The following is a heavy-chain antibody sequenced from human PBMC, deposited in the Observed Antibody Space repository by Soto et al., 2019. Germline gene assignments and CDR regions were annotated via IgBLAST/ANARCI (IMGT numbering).Heavy chain of an antibody. CDR2: IDGVGTGT. CDR1: GFTFTNYW. J-gene: IGHJ5*02. Sequence: PGGSLRLSCVASGFTFTNYWMHWVRQVPGKGLVWVSRIDGVGTGTSYSNSVRGRFTISRDNAENTLYLQMNSLKTEDTAVYYCTTDLWRIAVVVGSTGYFNPWGQGTPVTVSS. D-gene: IGHD2-15*01. V-gene: IGHV3-74*01. CDR3: TTDLWRIAVVVGSTGYFNP.